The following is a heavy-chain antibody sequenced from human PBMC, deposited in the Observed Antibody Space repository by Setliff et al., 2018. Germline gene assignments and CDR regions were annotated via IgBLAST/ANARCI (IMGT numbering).Heavy chain of an antibody. Sequence: PSETLSLTCTVSGASVSSFDYYWSWIRQPPGKGLEYIGHISHGVSTSYSPSLKSRLSISADTSKNQFSLKLTSVTAADTAVYYCARTHCTTTSCFYFHYWGQGTVVTVS. CDR2: ISHGVST. CDR3: ARTHCTTTSCFYFHY. D-gene: IGHD2-2*01. V-gene: IGHV4-30-4*01. CDR1: GASVSSFDYY. J-gene: IGHJ4*02.